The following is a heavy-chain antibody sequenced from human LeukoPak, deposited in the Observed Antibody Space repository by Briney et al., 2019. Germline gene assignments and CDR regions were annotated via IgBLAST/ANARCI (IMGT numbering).Heavy chain of an antibody. CDR1: GYRFTTYW. V-gene: IGHV5-51*01. CDR3: ARHGYSSGWYRHFDY. Sequence: GESLQISCKGSGYRFTTYWIGWVRQMPGKGVEWMGIIYPGDSDTRYSPSFQGQVTISADKSISTAYLQWSSLKASDTAMYYCARHGYSSGWYRHFDYWGQGTLVTVSS. J-gene: IGHJ4*02. D-gene: IGHD6-19*01. CDR2: IYPGDSDT.